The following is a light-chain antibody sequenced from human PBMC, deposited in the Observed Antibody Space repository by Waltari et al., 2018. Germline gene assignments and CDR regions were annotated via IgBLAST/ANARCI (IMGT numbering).Light chain of an antibody. Sequence: GDRVTITCRASQGISNSLAWYQQKPGKAPKLLLYAASRLESGVPSRFSGSGSGTDYTLTISSLQPEDFATYYCQQYYSTPITFGQGTRLEIK. CDR3: QQYYSTPIT. CDR1: QGISNS. CDR2: AAS. J-gene: IGKJ5*01. V-gene: IGKV1-NL1*01.